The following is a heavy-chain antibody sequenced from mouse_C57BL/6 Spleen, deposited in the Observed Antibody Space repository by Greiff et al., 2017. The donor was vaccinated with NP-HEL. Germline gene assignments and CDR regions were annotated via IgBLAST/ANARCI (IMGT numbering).Heavy chain of an antibody. CDR2: INPNNGGP. D-gene: IGHD1-1*01. Sequence: EVQLQQSGPELVKPGASVKMSCKASGYTFTDYNMHWVKQSHGKSLEWIGYINPNNGGPSYNQKFKGKANLPVNKSSSTAYMELRSLTSEDSAVYYCARKGNYYGSSWYFDVWGTGTTVTVSS. J-gene: IGHJ1*03. CDR1: GYTFTDYN. CDR3: ARKGNYYGSSWYFDV. V-gene: IGHV1-22*01.